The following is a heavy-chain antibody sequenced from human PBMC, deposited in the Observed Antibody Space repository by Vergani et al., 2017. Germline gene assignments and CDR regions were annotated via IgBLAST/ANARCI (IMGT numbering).Heavy chain of an antibody. D-gene: IGHD3-9*01. CDR1: GFSIDNGYY. CDR2: IYRTGRT. CDR3: ARRSGIVYDIFSGTQYFFDF. J-gene: IGHJ4*02. V-gene: IGHV4-38-2*01. Sequence: QVQLQESGPGPVKPSETLSLTCAVSGFSIDNGYYWDWIRQPPGKGLEWIGSIYRTGRTHFNPSLKSRVTISVATSNNHFSLRLNSLTAADTAVYYCARRSGIVYDIFSGTQYFFDFWGQGTLVTVSS.